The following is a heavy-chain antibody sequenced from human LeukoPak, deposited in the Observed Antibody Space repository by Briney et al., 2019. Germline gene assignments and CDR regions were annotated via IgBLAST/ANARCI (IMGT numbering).Heavy chain of an antibody. CDR2: IKHDGSER. CDR1: GFTFSRYD. Sequence: GRSLRLSCAASGFTFSRYDMSWLRQAPGKGLEWVANIKHDGSERYYVDSVKGRFTISRDNAKNSLYLQMNSLRAEDTAVYYCARDYGAPRYWGQGTLVTVSS. D-gene: IGHD4-17*01. CDR3: ARDYGAPRY. J-gene: IGHJ4*02. V-gene: IGHV3-7*01.